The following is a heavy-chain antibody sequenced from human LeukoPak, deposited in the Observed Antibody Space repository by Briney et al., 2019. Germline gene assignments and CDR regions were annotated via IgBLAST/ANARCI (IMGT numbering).Heavy chain of an antibody. J-gene: IGHJ4*02. CDR2: IYSGGST. CDR1: GFTVSSNY. V-gene: IGHV3-66*01. D-gene: IGHD3-10*01. CDR3: ARGIIAATGLWCGEFLFDY. Sequence: GGSLRLSCAASGFTVSSNYMSWVRQAPGKGLEWVSVIYSGGSTYYADSVKGRFTITRDNSKNTLYLQMNSLRAEDTAVYYCARGIIAATGLWCGEFLFDYCGPGTLVTASS.